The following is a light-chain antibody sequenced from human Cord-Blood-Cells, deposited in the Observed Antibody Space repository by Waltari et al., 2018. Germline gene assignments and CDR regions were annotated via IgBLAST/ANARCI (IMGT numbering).Light chain of an antibody. CDR1: QSVSSN. CDR2: GGS. Sequence: EIVMTQSPATLSVSPGERATLSCRASQSVSSNLAWYQQKPGQAPRLLIDGGSNRATGIPARFSGSGSGTEFTLTSSSLESEDFAGYYCQQDNNWPRTFGQWTKLEIK. CDR3: QQDNNWPRT. V-gene: IGKV3-15*01. J-gene: IGKJ2*01.